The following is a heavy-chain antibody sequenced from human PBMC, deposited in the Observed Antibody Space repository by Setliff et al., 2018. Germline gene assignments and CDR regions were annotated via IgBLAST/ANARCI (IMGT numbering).Heavy chain of an antibody. D-gene: IGHD6-19*01. V-gene: IGHV4-38-2*02. Sequence: SETLSLTCTVSGASISSGYIWGWIRQPPGKGLEWVGNIGHTGSINYNPSLKSRLTISRDTSKNQASLKLDSVTATDTAVYYCAREQWLDPPGYYYMDVWAKGTTVTVSS. CDR1: GASISSGYI. CDR2: IGHTGSI. J-gene: IGHJ6*03. CDR3: AREQWLDPPGYYYMDV.